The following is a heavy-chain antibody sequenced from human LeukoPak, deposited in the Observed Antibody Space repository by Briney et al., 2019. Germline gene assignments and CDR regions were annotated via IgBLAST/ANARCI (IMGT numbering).Heavy chain of an antibody. V-gene: IGHV4-59*08. J-gene: IGHJ4*02. CDR1: GGSISSYY. CDR3: ARQIPDIVATTVEMDYFDY. Sequence: SETLSLTCTVSGGSISSYYWSWIRQPPGKGLEWIGYIYYSGSTNYNPSLKSRVTISVDTSKNQFSLKLSSVTAADTAVYYCARQIPDIVATTVEMDYFDYWGQGTLVTVSS. CDR2: IYYSGST. D-gene: IGHD5-12*01.